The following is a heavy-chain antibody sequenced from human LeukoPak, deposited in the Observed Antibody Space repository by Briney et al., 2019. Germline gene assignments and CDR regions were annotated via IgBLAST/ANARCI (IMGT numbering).Heavy chain of an antibody. V-gene: IGHV3-48*03. J-gene: IGHJ4*02. D-gene: IGHD1-26*01. CDR2: ISSGGGTI. CDR1: GFTFSTYD. CDR3: TREGGSFFFDY. Sequence: GGSLRLSCAASGFTFSTYDMSWVRRAPGKGLEWVSYISSGGGTIYYADSVKGRFTTSRDNAKNSLFLQMSSLRAEDTAIYYCTREGGSFFFDYWGQGALVTVSS.